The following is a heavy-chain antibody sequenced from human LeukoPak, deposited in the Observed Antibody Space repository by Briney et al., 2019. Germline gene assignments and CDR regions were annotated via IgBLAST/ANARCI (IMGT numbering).Heavy chain of an antibody. Sequence: GGSLRLSCAASGFTFSSYAMSWVRQAPGKGLEWVSAISGSGGSTYYADSGKGRFTISRDNSKNTLYLQMNSLRAEDTAVYYCAKGPTYYYDSSGYYPDYWGQGTLVTVSS. CDR1: GFTFSSYA. CDR3: AKGPTYYYDSSGYYPDY. J-gene: IGHJ4*02. V-gene: IGHV3-23*01. D-gene: IGHD3-22*01. CDR2: ISGSGGST.